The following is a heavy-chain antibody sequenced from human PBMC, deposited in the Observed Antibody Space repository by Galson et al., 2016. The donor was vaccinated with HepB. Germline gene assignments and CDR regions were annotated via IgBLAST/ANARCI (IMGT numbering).Heavy chain of an antibody. CDR3: AAAPYDFWSGSNMDV. CDR2: IVVGSGNT. D-gene: IGHD3-3*01. V-gene: IGHV1-58*01. J-gene: IGHJ6*02. Sequence: SVKVSCKASGFTFTSSAVQWVSQARGQRLEWIGRIVVGSGNTNYAQKFQERVTITRDMSTSTAYMELSSLRSEDTAVYYCAAAPYDFWSGSNMDVWGQGTTVTVSS. CDR1: GFTFTSSA.